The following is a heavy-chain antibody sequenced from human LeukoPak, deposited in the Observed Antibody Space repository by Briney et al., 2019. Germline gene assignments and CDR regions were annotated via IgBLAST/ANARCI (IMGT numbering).Heavy chain of an antibody. Sequence: GGSLRLSCAASGFTFSSYAMSWVRQAPGKGLEWASAISGSGGSTYYADSVKGRFTISRDNSKNTLYLQMNSLRAEDTAVYYCAKAWYYYGSGRPEYYFDYWGQGTLVTVSS. D-gene: IGHD3-10*01. V-gene: IGHV3-23*01. CDR3: AKAWYYYGSGRPEYYFDY. J-gene: IGHJ4*02. CDR1: GFTFSSYA. CDR2: ISGSGGST.